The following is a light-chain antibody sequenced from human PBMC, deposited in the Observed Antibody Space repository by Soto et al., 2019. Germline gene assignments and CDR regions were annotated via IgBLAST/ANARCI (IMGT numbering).Light chain of an antibody. V-gene: IGLV1-44*01. CDR2: SNS. J-gene: IGLJ3*02. Sequence: QLVLTQPPSASGTPGQRVTISCSGSSSNIGANTINWYQQLPGTAPKVLIFSNSNRPSGVPDRFSGSKSGTSASLAISGLQSEDEADYYCAGWDDTLNGWVFGGATKLTVL. CDR3: AGWDDTLNGWV. CDR1: SSNIGANT.